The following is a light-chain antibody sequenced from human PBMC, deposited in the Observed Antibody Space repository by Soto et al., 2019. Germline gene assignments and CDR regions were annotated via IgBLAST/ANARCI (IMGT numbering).Light chain of an antibody. Sequence: EIVMTQSPVTLSVSPGERATLSCRASQSVSSNLAWYQLKPGQAPRLLIYDASTRATGIPPRFSGSGSGTDFTLTISSLEPEDSAVYYCQQRHMWPITFGQGTRLEIK. CDR1: QSVSSN. J-gene: IGKJ5*01. CDR3: QQRHMWPIT. V-gene: IGKV3-11*01. CDR2: DAS.